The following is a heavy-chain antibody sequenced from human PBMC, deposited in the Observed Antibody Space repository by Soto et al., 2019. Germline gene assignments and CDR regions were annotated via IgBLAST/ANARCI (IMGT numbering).Heavy chain of an antibody. CDR1: GGSISGYY. Sequence: TCSGPGGSISGYYWSWIRQPPGKGLEWRGYIYYSGSTNYNPALKSRATISVETSKNQFSLKLSSVPAADTAVYYCAKLGSSSNYYYGMDVWGQGTTVTVSS. CDR2: IYYSGST. J-gene: IGHJ6*02. V-gene: IGHV4-59*01. D-gene: IGHD6-6*01. CDR3: AKLGSSSNYYYGMDV.